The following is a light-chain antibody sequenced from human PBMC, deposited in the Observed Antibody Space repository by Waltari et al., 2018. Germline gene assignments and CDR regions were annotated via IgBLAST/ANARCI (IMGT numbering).Light chain of an antibody. CDR1: SPNIGPRCE. Sequence: QSVLTQPPSVSGAPGQRVTTSCTGGSPNIGPRCEVHGYQQPPGTAPKLLISGNSNRPAGVPDRFSGSKSGTSASLAITGLQAEDEADYYCQSYDSSLSGHVVFGGGTKLTVL. CDR2: GNS. J-gene: IGLJ2*01. V-gene: IGLV1-40*01. CDR3: QSYDSSLSGHVV.